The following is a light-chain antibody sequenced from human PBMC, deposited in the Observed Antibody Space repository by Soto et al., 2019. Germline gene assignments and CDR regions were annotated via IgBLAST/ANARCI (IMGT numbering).Light chain of an antibody. CDR3: GAWDDSLNGWV. CDR2: YDD. J-gene: IGLJ3*02. Sequence: VLTQPPSVSEGPRQRVTISCSGSSSNIGKNTVNWYQQLPGEAPKLFIYYDDLLASGVSDRFSGSKSGTSASLAISGLQSEDEADYYCGAWDDSLNGWVFGGGTKLTVL. V-gene: IGLV1-36*01. CDR1: SSNIGKNT.